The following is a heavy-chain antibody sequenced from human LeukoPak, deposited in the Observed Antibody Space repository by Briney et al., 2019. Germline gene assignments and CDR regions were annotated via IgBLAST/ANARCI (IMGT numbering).Heavy chain of an antibody. CDR1: GGSFSGYY. J-gene: IGHJ5*02. Sequence: PSETLSLTCAVYGGSFSGYYWSWIRHPPGKGLEWIGEINHSGSTNYNPSLKSRVTISVDASKNQFSLKLSSVTAADTAVYYCAPSSVRGVPLRFDPWGQGTLVTVSS. CDR3: APSSVRGVPLRFDP. D-gene: IGHD3-10*02. CDR2: INHSGST. V-gene: IGHV4-34*01.